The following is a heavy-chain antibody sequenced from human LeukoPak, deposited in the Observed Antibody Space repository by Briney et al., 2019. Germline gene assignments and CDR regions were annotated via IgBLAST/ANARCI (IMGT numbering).Heavy chain of an antibody. CDR2: INQYGSEK. J-gene: IGHJ4*02. CDR3: ARERFPVYFDY. D-gene: IGHD3-3*01. V-gene: IGHV3-7*03. CDR1: GFTFSTYW. Sequence: PGGSLRLSCAASGFTFSTYWMTWVRQAPGKGLEWVANINQYGSEKYYVDSVKGRFTISRDNAKNSLYLQMNSLRAEDTAVYYCARERFPVYFDYWGQGTLVTVSS.